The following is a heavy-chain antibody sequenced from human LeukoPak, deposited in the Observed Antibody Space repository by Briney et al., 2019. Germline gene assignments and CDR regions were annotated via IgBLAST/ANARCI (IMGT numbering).Heavy chain of an antibody. V-gene: IGHV4-31*03. D-gene: IGHD6-19*01. J-gene: IGHJ4*02. CDR1: GGSISSGGYY. CDR2: IYYSGST. CDR3: ARGAMAVAGRVFDY. Sequence: SETLSLTCTVSGGSISSGGYYWTWIRQHPGKGLEWIGYIYYSGSTYYNPSLKSRVTISVDTSKNQFSLKLSSLTAADTAVYYCARGAMAVAGRVFDYWGQGTLVTVSS.